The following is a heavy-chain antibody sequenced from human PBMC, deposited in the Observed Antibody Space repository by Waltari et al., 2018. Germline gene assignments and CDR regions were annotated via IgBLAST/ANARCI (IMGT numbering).Heavy chain of an antibody. Sequence: VQVVESGGGVVQPGKSLRLSCVGSGYNFSSVGIHWVRQTPVKGLELIALISYDGSDLYYADSVKGRFTISRDISQNTVYLQMNSLRTDDTAIYYCVISTRFDPWGQGTLVSVSS. CDR3: VISTRFDP. D-gene: IGHD3-3*02. V-gene: IGHV3-30*03. CDR1: GYNFSSVG. J-gene: IGHJ5*02. CDR2: ISYDGSDL.